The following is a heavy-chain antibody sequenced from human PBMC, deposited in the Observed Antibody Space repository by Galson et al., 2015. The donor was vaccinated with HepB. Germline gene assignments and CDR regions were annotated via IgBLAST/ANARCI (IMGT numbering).Heavy chain of an antibody. D-gene: IGHD3-3*01. CDR1: GFTFSSYA. V-gene: IGHV3-23*01. CDR3: AKDHIAYYDFWSGYDY. Sequence: SLRLSCAASGFTFSSYAMSWVRQAPGKGLEWVSAISGSGGSTYYADSVKGRFTISRDNSKNTLYLQMNSLRAEDTAVYYCAKDHIAYYDFWSGYDYWGQGTLVTVSS. J-gene: IGHJ4*02. CDR2: ISGSGGST.